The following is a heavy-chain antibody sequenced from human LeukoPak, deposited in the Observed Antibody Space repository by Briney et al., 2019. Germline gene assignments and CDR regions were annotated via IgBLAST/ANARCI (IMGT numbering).Heavy chain of an antibody. V-gene: IGHV3-23*01. J-gene: IGHJ4*02. Sequence: GGSLRLSCAASGFTFSNDAMSWVRQAPGKGLEWVSGISGSGGSTYHAGSVKGRFTISRDNSKNTVYLQMNSLRAEDTALYYCAKKIPDLDFWGQGTLVTVSS. CDR3: AKKIPDLDF. CDR1: GFTFSNDA. CDR2: ISGSGGST. D-gene: IGHD1-14*01.